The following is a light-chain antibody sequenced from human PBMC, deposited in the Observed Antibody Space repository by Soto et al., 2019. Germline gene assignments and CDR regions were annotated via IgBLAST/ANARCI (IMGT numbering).Light chain of an antibody. Sequence: QSALTQPASVSGSPGQSITISCTGTSSDVGGYNYVSWYLQHPGKAPKLMIYEVSNRPSGVSNRFSGSKSGNTASLTISGLQAEDEADYYCSSYTSSSTNVVFGGGTQLTVL. J-gene: IGLJ2*01. CDR3: SSYTSSSTNVV. CDR2: EVS. V-gene: IGLV2-14*01. CDR1: SSDVGGYNY.